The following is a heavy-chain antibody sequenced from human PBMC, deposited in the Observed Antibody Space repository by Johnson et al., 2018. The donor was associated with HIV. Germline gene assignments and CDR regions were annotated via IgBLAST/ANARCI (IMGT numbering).Heavy chain of an antibody. V-gene: IGHV3-11*04. Sequence: VQLVESGGGLVQPGGSLRLSCAASGFTFSDYYMTWIRQAPGKGLEWVSYISSSGGTIYYTDSVKGRFTISRDNAKNSLYLHMNSLRAEDTAVYYCATVWRNGGRHAFDVWGQGTMVTVSS. D-gene: IGHD1-1*01. CDR2: ISSSGGTI. CDR3: ATVWRNGGRHAFDV. CDR1: GFTFSDYY. J-gene: IGHJ3*01.